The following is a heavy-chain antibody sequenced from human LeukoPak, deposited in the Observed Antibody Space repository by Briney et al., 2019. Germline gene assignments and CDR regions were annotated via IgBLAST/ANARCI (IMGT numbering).Heavy chain of an antibody. CDR3: ASPNYYGSGSGDY. Sequence: SETLSLTCAVYIDSFTNYYWNWIRQTPGKGLEWIGEVNDSGGTNINPSLRSRVILSVDTSKNQFSLKLSSVTAADTAVYYCASPNYYGSGSGDYWGQGTLVTVSS. D-gene: IGHD3-10*01. J-gene: IGHJ4*02. CDR2: VNDSGGT. CDR1: IDSFTNYY. V-gene: IGHV4-34*01.